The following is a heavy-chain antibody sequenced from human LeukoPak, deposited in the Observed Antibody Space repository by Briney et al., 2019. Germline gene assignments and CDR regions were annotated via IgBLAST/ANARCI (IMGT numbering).Heavy chain of an antibody. D-gene: IGHD3-22*01. CDR1: GGSFSGYY. CDR2: INHSGST. CDR3: ARSRPYYYDSSGYYLNPYFDY. V-gene: IGHV4-34*01. J-gene: IGHJ4*02. Sequence: SETLSLTCAVYGGSFSGYYWSWIRQPPGKGLEWIGEINHSGSTNYNPSLKSRVTISVDTSKNQFSLKLSSVTAADTAVYYCARSRPYYYDSSGYYLNPYFDYWGQGTLVTVSS.